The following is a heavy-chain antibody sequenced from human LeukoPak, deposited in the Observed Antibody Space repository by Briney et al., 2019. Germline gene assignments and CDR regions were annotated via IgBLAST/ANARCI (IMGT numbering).Heavy chain of an antibody. Sequence: GGSLRLSCSASGFTFSDYGMSWVRQAPRQGPECVSFMSTSSSDIYYADSVKGRFTISRDNAKNSLYLQMNNLRAEDTAVYYCARISGSGRHNSDTFDIWGQGTMVTVSS. CDR3: ARISGSGRHNSDTFDI. J-gene: IGHJ3*02. D-gene: IGHD3-10*01. CDR1: GFTFSDYG. V-gene: IGHV3-21*01. CDR2: MSTSSSDI.